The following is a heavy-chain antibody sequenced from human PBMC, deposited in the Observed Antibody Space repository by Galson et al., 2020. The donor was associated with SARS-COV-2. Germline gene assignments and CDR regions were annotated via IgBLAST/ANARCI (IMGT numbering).Heavy chain of an antibody. CDR1: GYTFTSYG. D-gene: IGHD6-6*01. J-gene: IGHJ6*02. CDR3: ARDFNSSSSYYNDGMDV. V-gene: IGHV1-18*01. CDR2: ISAYNGNT. Sequence: ASVKVSCQASGYTFTSYGISWVRQAPGQGLEWMGWISAYNGNTNYAQKLQGRVTMTTDTSTSTAYMELRSLRSDDTAVYYCARDFNSSSSYYNDGMDVCGQGTTVTVPS.